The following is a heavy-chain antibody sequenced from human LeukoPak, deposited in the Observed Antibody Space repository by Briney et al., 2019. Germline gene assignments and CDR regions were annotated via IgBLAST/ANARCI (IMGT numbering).Heavy chain of an antibody. CDR3: AKDLSLGYDILTGYYSPVFHY. CDR1: GFTFDDYT. CDR2: ISWDGRST. D-gene: IGHD3-9*01. J-gene: IGHJ4*02. Sequence: PGGSLRLSCAASGFTFDDYTMHWVRQPPGKGLEWVSLISWDGRSTYYADSVKGRFTISRDNSKNSLFLQMNSLRTEDTALYYCAKDLSLGYDILTGYYSPVFHYWGQGTLVTVSS. V-gene: IGHV3-43*01.